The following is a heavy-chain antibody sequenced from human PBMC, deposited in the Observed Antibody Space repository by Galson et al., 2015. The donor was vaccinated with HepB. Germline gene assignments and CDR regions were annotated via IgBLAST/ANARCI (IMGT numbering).Heavy chain of an antibody. J-gene: IGHJ4*02. CDR1: GYTFTTYG. CDR3: ARDLSDLGYSGYDLVY. CDR2: ISAYNGNT. V-gene: IGHV1-18*01. Sequence: SVKVSCKASGYTFTTYGISWVRQAPGQGLEWMGWISAYNGNTNYAQKLQGRVTMTTDTSTSTAYMELRSLRSDDTAVYYCARDLSDLGYSGYDLVYWGQGTLVTVSS. D-gene: IGHD5-12*01.